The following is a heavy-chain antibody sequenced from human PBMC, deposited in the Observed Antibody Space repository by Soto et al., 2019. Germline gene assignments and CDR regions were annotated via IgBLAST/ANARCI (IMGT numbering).Heavy chain of an antibody. CDR3: ATDRAVLVPAVLNDYYYYGMDV. V-gene: IGHV1-8*01. J-gene: IGHJ6*02. CDR2: MNPNSGNT. D-gene: IGHD2-2*01. CDR1: GYTFTSYD. Sequence: QVQLVQSGAEVKKPGASVKVSCKASGYTFTSYDINWVRQATGQGLEWMGWMNPNSGNTGYAQKFQGRVTMTRNTSISTAYMELSSLRSEDTAVYYCATDRAVLVPAVLNDYYYYGMDVWGQGTTVTVSS.